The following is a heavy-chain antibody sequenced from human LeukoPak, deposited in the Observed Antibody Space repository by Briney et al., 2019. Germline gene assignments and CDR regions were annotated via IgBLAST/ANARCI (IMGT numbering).Heavy chain of an antibody. CDR2: IYYSGST. Sequence: KPSETLSLTCTVSGGSINSYYWSWIRQPPGGALEWIGFIYYSGSTNYSPSLKSRATMSLDTSKNQLSLRLTSVTAADTAVYYCAARRDGYNNWYFDLWGRGTLVTVSS. J-gene: IGHJ2*01. CDR3: AARRDGYNNWYFDL. CDR1: GGSINSYY. V-gene: IGHV4-59*01. D-gene: IGHD5-24*01.